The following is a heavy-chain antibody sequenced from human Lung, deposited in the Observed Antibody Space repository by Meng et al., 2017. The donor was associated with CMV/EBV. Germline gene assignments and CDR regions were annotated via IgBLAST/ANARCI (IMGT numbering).Heavy chain of an antibody. J-gene: IGHJ5*02. CDR3: ARGPPDTTLNYL. D-gene: IGHD2-15*01. CDR2: MNPNSGDT. Sequence: QVQLVQSVPEVKKPGAPVGFSCKASGYNFTGDHITWVRQGTGQGLEWMGWMNPNSGDTGYAQKFQGRVTMTRHTSLDTAYLELSSLTSEDSAVYYCARGPPDTTLNYLWGQGTLVTVSS. CDR1: GYNFTGDH. V-gene: IGHV1-8*01.